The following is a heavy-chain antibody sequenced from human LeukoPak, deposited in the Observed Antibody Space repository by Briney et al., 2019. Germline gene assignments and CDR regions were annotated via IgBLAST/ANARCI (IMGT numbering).Heavy chain of an antibody. J-gene: IGHJ4*02. D-gene: IGHD1-26*01. CDR3: TRSDYAGWELPYYFDY. CDR1: GFTFTSYS. CDR2: IRSKAYGGTT. V-gene: IGHV3-49*01. Sequence: GGSLRLSCAVSGFTFTSYSMNWFRQAPGKGLEWVGFIRSKAYGGTTEYAASVKGRFTISRDGSKSIAYLQMNSLKTEDTAVYYCTRSDYAGWELPYYFDYWGQGTLVTVSS.